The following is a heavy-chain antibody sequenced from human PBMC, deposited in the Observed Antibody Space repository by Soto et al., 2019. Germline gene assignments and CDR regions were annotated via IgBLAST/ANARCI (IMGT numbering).Heavy chain of an antibody. CDR2: SNAGNGNT. V-gene: IGHV1-3*02. J-gene: IGHJ1*01. CDR3: ANGEGGFYDYSLGY. CDR1: GYTFTSYA. Sequence: ASVKVSCKASGYTFTSYAMHWVRQAPGQRLEWMGWSNAGNGNTKYSQEFQGRVTISRDNSQNTLYLEINSLRPEDTAVYFCANGEGGFYDYSLGYWGQGTQVTVSS. D-gene: IGHD3-3*01.